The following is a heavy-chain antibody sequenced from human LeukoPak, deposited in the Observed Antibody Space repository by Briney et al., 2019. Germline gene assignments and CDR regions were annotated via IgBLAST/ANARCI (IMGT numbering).Heavy chain of an antibody. Sequence: PGRSLRLSCAASGFTFSSYAMHWVRQAPGKGLEWVAVISYDGSNKYYADSVKGRFTISRDNSKNTLYLQMNSLRAEDTAVYYCARDVDFMGASYYFDYWGQGTLVTVSS. D-gene: IGHD1-26*01. CDR1: GFTFSSYA. V-gene: IGHV3-30-3*01. CDR3: ARDVDFMGASYYFDY. CDR2: ISYDGSNK. J-gene: IGHJ4*02.